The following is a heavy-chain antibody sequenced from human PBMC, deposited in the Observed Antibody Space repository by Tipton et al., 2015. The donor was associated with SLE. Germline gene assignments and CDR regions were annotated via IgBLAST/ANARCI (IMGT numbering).Heavy chain of an antibody. V-gene: IGHV4-39*07. CDR2: IYYSGST. CDR1: GGSVSTSSYY. Sequence: TLSLTCTVSGGSVSTSSYYWGWIRQPPGKGLEWIGSIYYSGSTNYNPSLKSRVTISVDTSKNQFSLKLSSVTAADTAVYYCAIYSGSYYGHWFDPWGQGTLVTVSS. CDR3: AIYSGSYYGHWFDP. J-gene: IGHJ5*02. D-gene: IGHD1-26*01.